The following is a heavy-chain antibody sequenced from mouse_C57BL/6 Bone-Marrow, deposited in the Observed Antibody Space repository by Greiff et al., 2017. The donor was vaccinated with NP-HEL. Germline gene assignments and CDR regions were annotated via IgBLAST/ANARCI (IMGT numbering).Heavy chain of an antibody. Sequence: QVQLQQPGAELVRPGSSVKLSCKASGYTFTSYWMHWVKQRPIQGLEWIGNIDPSDSETHYNQKFKDKATLTVDKSSSTAYMQLSSLTSENSAVYYCARGIYYGSSLWFAYWGQGTLVTVSA. D-gene: IGHD1-1*01. CDR2: IDPSDSET. V-gene: IGHV1-52*01. CDR3: ARGIYYGSSLWFAY. CDR1: GYTFTSYW. J-gene: IGHJ3*01.